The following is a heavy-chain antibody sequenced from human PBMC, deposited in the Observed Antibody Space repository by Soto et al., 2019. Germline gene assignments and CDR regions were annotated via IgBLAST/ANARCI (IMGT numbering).Heavy chain of an antibody. J-gene: IGHJ4*02. D-gene: IGHD3-16*02. CDR2: IIPIFGTA. CDR3: ARGGGDYVWGSYRHTTLDY. CDR1: GGTFSSYA. V-gene: IGHV1-69*01. Sequence: QVQLVQSGAEVKKPGSSVKVSCKASGGTFSSYAISWVRQAPGQGLEWMGGIIPIFGTANYAQKFQGRVTITADESASTAYRELGSLRSGDTAVYYCARGGGDYVWGSYRHTTLDYWGQGTLVTVSS.